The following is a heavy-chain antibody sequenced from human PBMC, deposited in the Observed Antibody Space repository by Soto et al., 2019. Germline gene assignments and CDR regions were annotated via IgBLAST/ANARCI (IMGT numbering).Heavy chain of an antibody. J-gene: IGHJ6*02. D-gene: IGHD2-2*01. CDR3: ARVLLPAQYYYYYYRMDV. CDR2: ISSSSSTI. V-gene: IGHV3-48*02. Sequence: GGSLRLSCAASGFTFSSYSMNWVRQAPGKGLEWVSYISSSSSTIYYADSVKGRFTISRDNAKNSLYLQMNSLRDEDTAVYYCARVLLPAQYYYYYYRMDVWGQGTTVTVSS. CDR1: GFTFSSYS.